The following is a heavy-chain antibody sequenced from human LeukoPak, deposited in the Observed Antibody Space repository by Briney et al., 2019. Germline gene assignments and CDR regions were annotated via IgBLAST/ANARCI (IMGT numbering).Heavy chain of an antibody. V-gene: IGHV3-48*02. D-gene: IGHD2-21*01. CDR3: ARRGGGGRSDALDI. Sequence: GGSLRLSCAASGFTVSSSYMSWVRQAPGKGLEWVSYSSTTGNTIRYTDSVKGRFTVSRDNAKDSLFLQMNSLRDEDTAVYYCARRGGGGRSDALDIWGQGTMVTVSS. CDR2: SSTTGNTI. J-gene: IGHJ3*02. CDR1: GFTVSSSY.